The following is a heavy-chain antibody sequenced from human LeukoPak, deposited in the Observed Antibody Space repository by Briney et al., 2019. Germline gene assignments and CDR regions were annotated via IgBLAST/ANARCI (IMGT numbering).Heavy chain of an antibody. J-gene: IGHJ4*02. CDR2: IIPIFGTA. CDR3: ARGRAVAGPGGY. Sequence: ASVKVFCKASGGTFSSYAISWVRQAPGQGLEWMGRIIPIFGTANYAQKFQGRVTITTDESTSTAYMELSSLRSEDTAVYYCARGRAVAGPGGYWGQGTLVTVSS. V-gene: IGHV1-69*05. CDR1: GGTFSSYA. D-gene: IGHD6-19*01.